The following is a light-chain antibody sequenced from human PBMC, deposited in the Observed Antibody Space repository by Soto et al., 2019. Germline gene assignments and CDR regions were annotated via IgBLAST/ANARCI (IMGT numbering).Light chain of an antibody. V-gene: IGKV1-5*01. CDR1: ETINNW. CDR2: DAS. CDR3: QQYTSYSWT. Sequence: DIQLTQSPATLSASVGDRVTITCRASETINNWLAWYQQKPGKAPNLLIYDASSLASGVPSRFSGSASGTDFFLTISNLQPDDFANYYCQQYTSYSWTFGQGTKVDI. J-gene: IGKJ1*01.